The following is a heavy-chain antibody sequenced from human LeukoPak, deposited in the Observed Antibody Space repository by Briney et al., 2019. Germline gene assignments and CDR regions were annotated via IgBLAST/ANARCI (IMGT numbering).Heavy chain of an antibody. Sequence: GGSLRLSCAASGFTFSSYWMTWVRQAPGKGLEWVANIKHNGDELNYVDSVEDRFTIARDNAKNSLYLHMTGLRAEDTAVYYCARELRTFDSWGQGTLVTVSS. CDR2: IKHNGDEL. CDR1: GFTFSSYW. D-gene: IGHD3-16*01. V-gene: IGHV3-7*01. J-gene: IGHJ4*02. CDR3: ARELRTFDS.